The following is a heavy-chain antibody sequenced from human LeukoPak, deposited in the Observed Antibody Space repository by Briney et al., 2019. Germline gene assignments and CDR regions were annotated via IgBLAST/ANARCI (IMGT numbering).Heavy chain of an antibody. Sequence: PSETLSLTCTVSGGSISSGGYYWSWIRQHPGKGLEWIGYIYYSGSTYYNPSLKSRVTISVDTSKNQFSLKLSSVTAADTAVYYCARGVAAASSGYFDYWGQGTLVTVSS. CDR1: GGSISSGGYY. CDR2: IYYSGST. D-gene: IGHD6-13*01. V-gene: IGHV4-31*03. J-gene: IGHJ4*02. CDR3: ARGVAAASSGYFDY.